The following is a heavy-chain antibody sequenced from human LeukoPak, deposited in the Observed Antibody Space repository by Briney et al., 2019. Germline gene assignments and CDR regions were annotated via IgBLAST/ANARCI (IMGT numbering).Heavy chain of an antibody. CDR3: ARDRGLWLGY. J-gene: IGHJ4*02. V-gene: IGHV4-34*01. Sequence: SETLSLTCAVYGGSFSGYYWSWIRQPPGKGLEWIGEINHSGSTNYNPSLKSRVTISVDTSKNQFSLKLSSVTAADTAVYYCARDRGLWLGYWGQGTLVTVSS. CDR1: GGSFSGYY. D-gene: IGHD6-19*01. CDR2: INHSGST.